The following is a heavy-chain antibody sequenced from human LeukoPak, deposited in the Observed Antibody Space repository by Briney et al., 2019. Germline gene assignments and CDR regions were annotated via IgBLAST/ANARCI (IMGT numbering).Heavy chain of an antibody. Sequence: ASVKASCKASGYTFTSYYMHWVRQAPGQGLEWMGIINPSGGSTSYAQKFQGRVTITADKSTSTAYMELSSLRSEDTAVYYCAREGDAFDIWGQGTMVTVSS. CDR1: GYTFTSYY. CDR2: INPSGGST. CDR3: AREGDAFDI. J-gene: IGHJ3*02. V-gene: IGHV1-46*01.